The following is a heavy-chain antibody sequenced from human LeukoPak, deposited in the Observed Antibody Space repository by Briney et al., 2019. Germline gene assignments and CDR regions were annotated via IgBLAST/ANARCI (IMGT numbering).Heavy chain of an antibody. CDR3: SRGRGCSSTFCYPDY. V-gene: IGHV3-21*01. CDR2: VSPSSNYV. D-gene: IGHD2-2*01. CDR1: DFIFRSYS. Sequence: GGSLRLSCAGSDFIFRSYSMNWVRQAPGKGLEWVSSVSPSSNYVCYADSVKGRFSISRDNAKNSLYLQMNSLRAEDTAVYYCSRGRGCSSTFCYPDYWGQGTLVTVSS. J-gene: IGHJ4*02.